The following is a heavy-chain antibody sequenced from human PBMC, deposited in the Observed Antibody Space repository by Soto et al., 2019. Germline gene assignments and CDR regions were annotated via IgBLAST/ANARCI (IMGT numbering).Heavy chain of an antibody. D-gene: IGHD2-15*01. CDR2: IWNDGSHA. CDR1: GFPFRSYG. J-gene: IGHJ4*02. V-gene: IGHV3-33*01. Sequence: GWSLRLSCEGSGFPFRSYGIQWVRQAPGKGLEWLGLIWNDGSHAYYADSVKGRFTISRDNSKNTVFLQVSNLRAEDTAVYFCDRDQTDSGGYSDSWGQGTMVTVSS. CDR3: DRDQTDSGGYSDS.